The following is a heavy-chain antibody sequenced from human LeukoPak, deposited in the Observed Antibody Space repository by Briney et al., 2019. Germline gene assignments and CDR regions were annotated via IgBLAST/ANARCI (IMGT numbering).Heavy chain of an antibody. CDR3: ARDLSSGSYTASDY. Sequence: PGGSLRLSCAASGFTFSSYSMNWVRQAPGKGLEWVSSISSSSSYIYYADSVKGRFTISRDNAKNSLYLQMNSLRAEDTAVYYCARDLSSGSYTASDYWGQGTLVTVSS. CDR1: GFTFSSYS. D-gene: IGHD1-26*01. V-gene: IGHV3-21*01. J-gene: IGHJ4*02. CDR2: ISSSSSYI.